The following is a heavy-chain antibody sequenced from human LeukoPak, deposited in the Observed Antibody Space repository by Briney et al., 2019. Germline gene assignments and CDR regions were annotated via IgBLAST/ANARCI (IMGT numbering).Heavy chain of an antibody. Sequence: ASVKVSCKXSGGTFSSYAISWVRQAPGRGLEWMGVIIPIFGTANYAQKFQGRVTITADESTSTAYMELSSLRSEDTAVYYCAREGPSDNNWFDPWGQGTLVTVSS. CDR2: IIPIFGTA. D-gene: IGHD3-9*01. CDR3: AREGPSDNNWFDP. V-gene: IGHV1-69*01. J-gene: IGHJ5*02. CDR1: GGTFSSYA.